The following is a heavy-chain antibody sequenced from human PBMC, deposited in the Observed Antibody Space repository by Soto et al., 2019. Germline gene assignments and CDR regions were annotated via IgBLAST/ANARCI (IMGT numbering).Heavy chain of an antibody. D-gene: IGHD4-17*01. J-gene: IGHJ6*02. Sequence: QVQLVQSGAEVKKPGSSVKVSCKASGGTFSSYAISWVRQAPGQGLEWMGGIIPIFGTANYAQKFQGRVTITADESTSTAYMELSSLRSEDTAVYYCARDIPATTVVTRDYYYGMDVWGQGTTVTVSS. CDR3: ARDIPATTVVTRDYYYGMDV. CDR1: GGTFSSYA. CDR2: IIPIFGTA. V-gene: IGHV1-69*01.